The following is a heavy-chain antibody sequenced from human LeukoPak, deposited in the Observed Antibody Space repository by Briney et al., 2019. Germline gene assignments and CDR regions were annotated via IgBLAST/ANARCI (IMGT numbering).Heavy chain of an antibody. CDR2: MYSGGST. V-gene: IGHV3-53*01. CDR3: ARDLKNDY. D-gene: IGHD3-9*01. CDR1: GFTFSSYW. J-gene: IGHJ4*02. Sequence: GGSLRLSCAASGFTFSSYWMNWARQAPGKGLEWVSVMYSGGSTYYADSVKGRFTISRDNSKNTLYLQINSLRAEDTAVYYCARDLKNDYWGQGTLVTVSS.